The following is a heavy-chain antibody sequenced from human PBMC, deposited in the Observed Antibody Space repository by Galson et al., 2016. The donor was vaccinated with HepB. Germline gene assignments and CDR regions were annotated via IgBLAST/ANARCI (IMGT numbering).Heavy chain of an antibody. D-gene: IGHD6-19*01. CDR1: GGPISGSSHY. CDR2: IFYSGLT. CDR3: ARQGNGWYEGWFES. Sequence: ETLSLTCIVSGGPISGSSHYWAWVRQPPGEGLEWIGSIFYSGLTYDNPSLKSRVAMSVDMSKNQFSLRLSSVTVADTAVYYCARQGNGWYEGWFESWGQGMLVTVSS. J-gene: IGHJ5*01. V-gene: IGHV4-39*01.